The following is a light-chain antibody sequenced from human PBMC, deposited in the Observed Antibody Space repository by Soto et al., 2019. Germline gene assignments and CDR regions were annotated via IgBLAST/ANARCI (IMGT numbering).Light chain of an antibody. CDR3: TPYAAGKNVV. V-gene: IGLV2-8*01. J-gene: IGLJ2*01. CDR1: SSDVGNYNY. Sequence: QSALTQPPSASGSPGQSVTISCTGTSSDVGNYNYVSWYQQYPGKAPKLMIYEVNKRPSGVPDRFSGSKSGNTASLTVSGLQAEDEADYYCTPYAAGKNVVFGGGTKLTVL. CDR2: EVN.